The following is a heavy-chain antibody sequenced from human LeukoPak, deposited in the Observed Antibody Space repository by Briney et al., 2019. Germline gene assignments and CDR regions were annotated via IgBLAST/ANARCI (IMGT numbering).Heavy chain of an antibody. CDR3: ARRRPGKGHGWGFDY. CDR1: GGTFSSYA. D-gene: IGHD1-14*01. Sequence: SVKVSCKASGGTFSSYAISWVRQAPGQGLEWMGGIIPIFGTANYAQKFQGRVTITADESTSTAYMELSSLRSEDTAVYYCARRRPGKGHGWGFDYWGQGTLVTVSS. CDR2: IIPIFGTA. V-gene: IGHV1-69*13. J-gene: IGHJ4*02.